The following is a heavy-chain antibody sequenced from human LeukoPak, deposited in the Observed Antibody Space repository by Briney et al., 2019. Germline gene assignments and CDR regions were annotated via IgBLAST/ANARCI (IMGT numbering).Heavy chain of an antibody. Sequence: GGSLRLSCAASGFTFSSYTMNWVRQAPGKGLEWVSCISSSSSDIYYADSVKGRFTISRDNSKNTLYLQMNSLRVEDTAVYFCARDPGAFPYFFDCWGQGTLVTVSS. J-gene: IGHJ4*02. D-gene: IGHD4/OR15-4a*01. CDR3: ARDPGAFPYFFDC. V-gene: IGHV3-21*04. CDR2: ISSSSSDI. CDR1: GFTFSSYT.